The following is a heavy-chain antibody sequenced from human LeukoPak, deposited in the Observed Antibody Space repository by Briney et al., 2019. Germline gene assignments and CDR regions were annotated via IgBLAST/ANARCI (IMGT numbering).Heavy chain of an antibody. Sequence: ASVKVSCKVSGYTLTELSMHWVRQAPGKGLEWMGGFDPEDGETIYAQKFQGRVTMTRNTSISTAYMELSSLRSEDTAVYYCARGLGIAVVWGQGTLVTVSS. CDR3: ARGLGIAVV. D-gene: IGHD6-19*01. V-gene: IGHV1-24*01. J-gene: IGHJ4*02. CDR1: GYTLTELS. CDR2: FDPEDGET.